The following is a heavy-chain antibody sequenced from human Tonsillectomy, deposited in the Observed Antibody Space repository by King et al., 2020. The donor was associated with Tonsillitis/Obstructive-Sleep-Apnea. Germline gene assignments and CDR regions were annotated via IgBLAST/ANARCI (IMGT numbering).Heavy chain of an antibody. CDR1: GGSISSSNNY. J-gene: IGHJ5*02. Sequence: MQLQESGPGLVKPSETLSLTCTVSGGSISSSNNYWGWIRQPPGKGLEWIGSIYYSGSTYYNPSLKSRVTISVDTSKKQFSLKLSSVTAADTAVYYCARLPYYYDSNGYYNWFDPWGQETLVTVSS. CDR2: IYYSGST. CDR3: ARLPYYYDSNGYYNWFDP. D-gene: IGHD3-22*01. V-gene: IGHV4-39*01.